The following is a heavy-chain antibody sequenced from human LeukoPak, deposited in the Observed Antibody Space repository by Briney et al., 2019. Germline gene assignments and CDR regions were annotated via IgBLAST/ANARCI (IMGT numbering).Heavy chain of an antibody. V-gene: IGHV3-15*01. Sequence: GGSLRLSCAASGFTFSNARMSWVRQAPGKGLEWVGRIKSKTDGGTTDYAAPVKGRFTISRDDSKNTLYLQMNSLKTEDTAVYYCTMYYYDSSGYYSPDFDYWGQGTLVTVSS. CDR3: TMYYYDSSGYYSPDFDY. CDR2: IKSKTDGGTT. CDR1: GFTFSNAR. D-gene: IGHD3-22*01. J-gene: IGHJ4*02.